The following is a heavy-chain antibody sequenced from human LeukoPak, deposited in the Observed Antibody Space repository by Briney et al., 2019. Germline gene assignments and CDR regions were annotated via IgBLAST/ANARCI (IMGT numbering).Heavy chain of an antibody. J-gene: IGHJ6*02. CDR3: ARPYYYGLGSYGMDV. CDR1: GYSFTSYW. V-gene: IGHV5-10-1*01. Sequence: GESLKISCKGSGYSFTSYWISWVRQMPGKGLEWMGRIDPSDSYTNYSPSFQGHVTISADKSISTAYLQWSSLKASDTAMYYCARPYYYGLGSYGMDVWGQGTTVTVSS. D-gene: IGHD3-10*01. CDR2: IDPSDSYT.